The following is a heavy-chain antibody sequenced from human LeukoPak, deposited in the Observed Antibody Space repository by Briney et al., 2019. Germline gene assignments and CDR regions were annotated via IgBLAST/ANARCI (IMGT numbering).Heavy chain of an antibody. CDR3: ARDLPQIGSRRGYWFDP. CDR1: GYTFTSYD. V-gene: IGHV1-18*01. J-gene: IGHJ5*02. Sequence: ASVKVSCKASGYTFTSYDISWVRQAPGQGLEWMGWISAYNGNTNYAQKLQGRVTMTTDTSTSTAYMELRSLRSDDTAVYYCARDLPQIGSRRGYWFDPWGQGTLVTVSS. CDR2: ISAYNGNT. D-gene: IGHD3-10*01.